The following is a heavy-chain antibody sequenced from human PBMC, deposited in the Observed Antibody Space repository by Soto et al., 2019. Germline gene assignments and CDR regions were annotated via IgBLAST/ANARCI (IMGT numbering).Heavy chain of an antibody. CDR1: GASINSYC. CDR3: ARDRSSGYYYFDN. D-gene: IGHD3-22*01. CDR2: ICYSGST. Sequence: SETLSLTCTVSGASINSYCWNWIRQPPGKGLEWIGYICYSGSTNYNPSLKSRVTFSLDMSKNQFSLKLSSVTAADTAVYFCARDRSSGYYYFDNWGQGTLVTVSS. V-gene: IGHV4-59*01. J-gene: IGHJ4*02.